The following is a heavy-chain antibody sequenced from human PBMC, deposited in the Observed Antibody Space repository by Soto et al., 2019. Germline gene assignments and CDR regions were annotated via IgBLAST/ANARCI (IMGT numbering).Heavy chain of an antibody. J-gene: IGHJ6*04. CDR3: AREIAAVL. D-gene: IGHD6-6*01. V-gene: IGHV3-7*01. CDR1: GFTFSSYW. CDR2: IKQDGSEE. Sequence: EVQLVESGGGLVQPGGSLRLSCAASGFTFSSYWMSWFRQAPGKGLEWVPNIKQDGSEENYVDSVKGRFIISRDNAKNALYLQMNSLRVEDTAVYYCAREIAAVLWGKGTTVTVSS.